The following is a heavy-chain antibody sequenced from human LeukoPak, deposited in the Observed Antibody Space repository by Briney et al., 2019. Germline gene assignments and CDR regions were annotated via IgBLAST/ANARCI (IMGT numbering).Heavy chain of an antibody. V-gene: IGHV1-2*02. D-gene: IGHD3-10*01. Sequence: ASVKLSCKASGYTFTGYYMQWVREAPGQGLGWMGWINPNSGGRTYAKKFQGRVTMTRDTSISTAYMELSRLRSDDTAVYYCAREDSGSGSYYNEDNWFDPWGQGKLVTVSS. CDR1: GYTFTGYY. J-gene: IGHJ5*02. CDR3: AREDSGSGSYYNEDNWFDP. CDR2: INPNSGGR.